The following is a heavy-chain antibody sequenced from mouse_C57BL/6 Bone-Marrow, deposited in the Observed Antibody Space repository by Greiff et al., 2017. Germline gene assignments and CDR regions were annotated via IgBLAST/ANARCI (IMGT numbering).Heavy chain of an antibody. D-gene: IGHD2-4*01. Sequence: VQLQQPGAELVKPGASVKLSCKASGYTFTSYWMHWVKQRPGQGLEWIGMIHPNSGSTNYNEKFKSKATLTVDKSSSTAYMQLSSLTSEDSAVYYCARYDYDGQYYYAMDYWGQGTSVTVSS. J-gene: IGHJ4*01. CDR1: GYTFTSYW. V-gene: IGHV1-64*01. CDR2: IHPNSGST. CDR3: ARYDYDGQYYYAMDY.